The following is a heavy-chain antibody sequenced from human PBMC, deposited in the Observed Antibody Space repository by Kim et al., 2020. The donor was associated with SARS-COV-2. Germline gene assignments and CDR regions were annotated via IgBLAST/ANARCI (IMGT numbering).Heavy chain of an antibody. V-gene: IGHV3-23*01. Sequence: YNGDSVRGRFTIARDNSKNTLYLQMNSLRDEDTAVYYCVKLTGRVAGEDYWGQGTLVTVSS. J-gene: IGHJ4*02. D-gene: IGHD6-19*01. CDR3: VKLTGRVAGEDY.